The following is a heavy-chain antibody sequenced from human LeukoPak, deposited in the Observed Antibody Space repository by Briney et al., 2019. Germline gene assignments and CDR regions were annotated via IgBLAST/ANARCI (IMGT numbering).Heavy chain of an antibody. CDR3: AKNKGSSVAYDY. J-gene: IGHJ4*02. Sequence: PGGSLSVSCAGSGFIYSSDAMTWVRQAPGEGLEWVSAISGTGANTYYADSVKGRFTISRDNSKNTLYLQMNSLRAEDTAVYYCAKNKGSSVAYDYWGQGTLVTVSS. D-gene: IGHD1/OR15-1a*01. CDR2: ISGTGANT. V-gene: IGHV3-23*01. CDR1: GFIYSSDA.